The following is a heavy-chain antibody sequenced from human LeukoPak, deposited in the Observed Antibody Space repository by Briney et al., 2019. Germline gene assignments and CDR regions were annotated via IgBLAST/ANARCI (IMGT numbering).Heavy chain of an antibody. Sequence: PGGSLRLSCAASGFTFSSYNMNWARQTPGQGLEWVSSITSGSSHIYYADSVKGRFTISRDNAKNSLYLQMNSLRAEDTAVYYCAELGITMIGGVWGKGTTVTISS. J-gene: IGHJ6*04. CDR2: ITSGSSHI. D-gene: IGHD3-10*02. CDR3: AELGITMIGGV. V-gene: IGHV3-21*01. CDR1: GFTFSSYN.